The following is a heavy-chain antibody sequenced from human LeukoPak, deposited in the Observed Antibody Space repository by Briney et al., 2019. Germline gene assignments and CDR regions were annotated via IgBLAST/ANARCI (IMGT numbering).Heavy chain of an antibody. CDR3: ARAPRPYYYGMDV. Sequence: SETLSLTCSVSDDSISDSRYYWGWVRQSPGKGLDWIGSIYYRGSATYNPSLRSRVTISVDRSKKQLSLKLTSVTAADTAVYYCARAPRPYYYGMDVWGQGTTVTVSS. J-gene: IGHJ6*02. CDR1: DDSISDSRYY. V-gene: IGHV4-39*01. CDR2: IYYRGSA.